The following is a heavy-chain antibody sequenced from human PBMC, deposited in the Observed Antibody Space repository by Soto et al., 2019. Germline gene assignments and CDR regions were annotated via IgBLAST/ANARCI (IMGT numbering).Heavy chain of an antibody. CDR1: GYTFSFDY. V-gene: IGHV1-46*01. CDR3: AKGRRNTF. J-gene: IGHJ4*02. CDR2: INPDGGAT. Sequence: QMQLLQSGAEVKKPGASVKISCKASGYTFSFDYLSWVRRAPGQGLQWMGKINPDGGATTYDQSFQGRVSITSDASTGTVYMELSSLTSDDTAVYYCAKGRRNTFWGQGTLVSVSS. D-gene: IGHD3-10*01.